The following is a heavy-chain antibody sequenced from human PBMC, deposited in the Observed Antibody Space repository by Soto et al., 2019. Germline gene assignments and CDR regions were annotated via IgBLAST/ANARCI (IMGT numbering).Heavy chain of an antibody. CDR2: IYWDDDK. CDR3: AHTRDTAMVTDWFDP. V-gene: IGHV2-5*02. J-gene: IGHJ5*02. Sequence: SGPTLVNPTQTLTLTRTFSGFSLSTSGGGVGWIRQPPGKALEWLALIYWDDDKRYSPSLKSRLTITKDTSKNQVVLTMTNMDPVDTATYYCAHTRDTAMVTDWFDPWGQGTLVTVSS. CDR1: GFSLSTSGGG. D-gene: IGHD5-18*01.